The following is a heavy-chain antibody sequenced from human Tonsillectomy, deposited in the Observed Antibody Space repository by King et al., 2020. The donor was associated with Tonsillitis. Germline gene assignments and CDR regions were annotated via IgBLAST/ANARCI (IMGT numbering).Heavy chain of an antibody. J-gene: IGHJ4*02. V-gene: IGHV3-48*02. CDR1: GFTFSTYS. D-gene: IGHD3-16*01. CDR3: ASQYYDYVWGSYYYFDH. Sequence: DVQLVESGGGLVQPGGSLRLSCAASGFTFSTYSMNWVRQAPGKGLEWVSYISSSSSIIYYADSVKGRFTISRDNAKNSLYLQMNSLRDEDTAVYYRASQYYDYVWGSYYYFDHWGQGTLVTVSS. CDR2: ISSSSSII.